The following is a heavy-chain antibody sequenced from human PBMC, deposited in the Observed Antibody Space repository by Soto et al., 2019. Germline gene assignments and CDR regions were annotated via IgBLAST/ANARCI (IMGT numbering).Heavy chain of an antibody. CDR3: VSSETIVAPVDS. J-gene: IGHJ5*01. CDR2: IYPGDSGT. CDR1: GDTFTSHW. D-gene: IGHD1-26*01. Sequence: PGESLKISCKGSGDTFTSHWIGWVRQMPGKGLEWMGIIYPGDSGTTYSPSFEGQVTISADKSIGAAYLQWSSLKDSDTAIYYCVSSETIVAPVDSWGQGTQVTVS. V-gene: IGHV5-51*01.